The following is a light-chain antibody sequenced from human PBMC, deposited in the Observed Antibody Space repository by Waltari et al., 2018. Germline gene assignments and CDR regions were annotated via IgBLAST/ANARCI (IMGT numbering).Light chain of an antibody. CDR3: SAYAIAITPVL. CDR2: DVT. V-gene: IGLV2-14*01. J-gene: IGLJ2*01. Sequence: QSALTQPASVSGSPGQSITISCTGTGNEVGAYNLFSWYQQHPGQAPTLMIYDVTNRASGVSIRFSGSKSGNTASLTISGLQAEDEADYYCSAYAIAITPVLFGGGTKVTVL. CDR1: GNEVGAYNL.